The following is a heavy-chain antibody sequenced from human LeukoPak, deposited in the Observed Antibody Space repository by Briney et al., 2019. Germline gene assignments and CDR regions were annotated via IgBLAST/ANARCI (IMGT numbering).Heavy chain of an antibody. J-gene: IGHJ6*02. CDR3: QGTFGGAPYGMDV. Sequence: GGSLRLSCAASGFTFSSYAMHWVRQAPGKGLEWVAVISYDGSNKYYADSVKGRFAISRDNSKNTLYLQMNSLRAEDTAVYYCQGTFGGAPYGMDVWDQGTTVTVSS. V-gene: IGHV3-30*09. CDR2: ISYDGSNK. D-gene: IGHD3-16*01. CDR1: GFTFSSYA.